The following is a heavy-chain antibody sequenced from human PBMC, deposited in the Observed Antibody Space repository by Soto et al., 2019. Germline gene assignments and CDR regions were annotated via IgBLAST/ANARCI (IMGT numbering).Heavy chain of an antibody. CDR2: IWYDGSYK. CDR1: GFIFSSYG. Sequence: RRLSCEASGFIFSSYGMHWVRQAPGKGLEWVAVIWYDGSYKNYVDSVKGRFTITRDNSKNTLYLQMNSLRAEDTAVYYCASSISWGQGTLVTVSS. J-gene: IGHJ5*02. V-gene: IGHV3-33*01. CDR3: ASSIS.